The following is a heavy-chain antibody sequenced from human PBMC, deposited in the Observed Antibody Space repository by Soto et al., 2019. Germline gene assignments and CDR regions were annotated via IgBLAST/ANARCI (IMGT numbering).Heavy chain of an antibody. CDR3: ARKAGGMDV. CDR2: IYPGDSDT. V-gene: IGHV5-51*01. J-gene: IGHJ6*02. CDR1: GYSVKTYW. Sequence: PGAALKISGKDSGYSVKTYWIAWVRQMPGKGLEWMGIIYPGDSDTRYSPSFQGQVTISADKSITTAYLQWSSLKASDTAIYYCARKAGGMDVWGQGTTVTVSS. D-gene: IGHD6-25*01.